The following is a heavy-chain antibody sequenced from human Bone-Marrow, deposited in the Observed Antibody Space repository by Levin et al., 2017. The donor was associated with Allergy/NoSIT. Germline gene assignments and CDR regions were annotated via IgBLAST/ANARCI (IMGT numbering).Heavy chain of an antibody. J-gene: IGHJ5*01. D-gene: IGHD3-22*01. CDR1: GYFISSGYY. CDR3: ARGVGGYYSTWFAS. CDR2: IYSGNT. Sequence: SQTLSLTCGVSGYFISSGYYWAWIRQPPGKRLEWIGTIYSGNTNYNPSLKSRVTMSVDSSKNQFSLNLTSVTAADTAIYYCARGVGGYYSTWFASWGQGTLVTVSS. V-gene: IGHV4-38-2*01.